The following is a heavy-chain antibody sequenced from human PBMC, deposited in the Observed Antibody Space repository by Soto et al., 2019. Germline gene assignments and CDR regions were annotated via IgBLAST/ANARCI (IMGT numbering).Heavy chain of an antibody. D-gene: IGHD4-17*01. Sequence: ASVKVSCKSSGYTFTSYDINWVRQATGQGLEWMGWMNPNSGNTGYAQKFQGRVTMTRNTSISTAYMERSSLRSEDTAVYYCARRGVTVTKASGMDVWGQGTTVTVSS. CDR2: MNPNSGNT. V-gene: IGHV1-8*01. CDR1: GYTFTSYD. J-gene: IGHJ6*02. CDR3: ARRGVTVTKASGMDV.